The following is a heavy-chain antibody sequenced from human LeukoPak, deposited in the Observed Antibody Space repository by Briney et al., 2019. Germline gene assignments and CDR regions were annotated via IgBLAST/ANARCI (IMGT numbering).Heavy chain of an antibody. J-gene: IGHJ6*02. CDR3: ARHLFSSGWYGHYYYYGMDV. D-gene: IGHD6-19*01. Sequence: PSETLSLTCTVSGGSISSYYWSWIRQPPGKGLEWIGYIYYSGSTNYNPSLKSRVTISVDTSKNQFSLKLSSVTAADTAVYYCARHLFSSGWYGHYYYYGMDVWGQGTTVTVSS. CDR1: GGSISSYY. CDR2: IYYSGST. V-gene: IGHV4-59*08.